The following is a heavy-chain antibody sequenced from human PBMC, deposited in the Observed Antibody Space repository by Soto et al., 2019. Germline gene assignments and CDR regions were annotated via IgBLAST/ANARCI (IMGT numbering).Heavy chain of an antibody. CDR3: ARSTLRVVTTNWFDP. V-gene: IGHV1-3*01. J-gene: IGHJ5*02. D-gene: IGHD3-3*01. Sequence: ASVKVCCKASGYTFTSYAMHWVRQAPGQRLEWMGWINAGNGNTKYSQKFQGRVTITRDTSASTAYMELSSLRSEDTAVYYCARSTLRVVTTNWFDPWGQGTLVTVSS. CDR2: INAGNGNT. CDR1: GYTFTSYA.